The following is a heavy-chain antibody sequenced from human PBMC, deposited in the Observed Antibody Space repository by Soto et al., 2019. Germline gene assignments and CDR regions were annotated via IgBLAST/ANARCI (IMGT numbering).Heavy chain of an antibody. Sequence: VLLVESGGGLVQPGRSLRLSCAFSGFNFGNYAMHWVRQAPGKGLDWVAAINWNSDKVAYAGSVLVRFTIFRDSAKNSLHLQMNDLTTEDTALYYCAKDKGGTPYYIDSWGQGILVTVSS. V-gene: IGHV3-9*01. D-gene: IGHD1-1*01. CDR3: AKDKGGTPYYIDS. CDR1: GFNFGNYA. CDR2: INWNSDKV. J-gene: IGHJ4*02.